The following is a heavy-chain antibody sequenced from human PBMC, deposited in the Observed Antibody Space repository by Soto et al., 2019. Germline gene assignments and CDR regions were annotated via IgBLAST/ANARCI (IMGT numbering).Heavy chain of an antibody. J-gene: IGHJ6*02. CDR3: ECRDTKILTTYSYSMDV. D-gene: IGHD3-9*01. CDR1: AHTFTSYY. CDR2: INLSAGST. V-gene: IGHV1-46*01. Sequence: ASVKVSCKASAHTFTSYYMNWVRQAPGQGLEWIGRINLSAGSTSYAQKFQGGVTIARDTSTSTVYMDMSSLRSEDTAEYYFECRDTKILTTYSYSMDVWGQGTTVTVSS.